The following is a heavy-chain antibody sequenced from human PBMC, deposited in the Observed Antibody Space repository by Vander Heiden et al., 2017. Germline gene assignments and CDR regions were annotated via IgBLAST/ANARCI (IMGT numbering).Heavy chain of an antibody. CDR1: GFTFSSYG. CDR3: ARDHQRFGEVLVNWFDP. D-gene: IGHD3-10*01. V-gene: IGHV3-33*01. CDR2: IWYDGSNK. Sequence: RLSCAASGFTFSSYGMHWVRQAPGKGLEWVAVIWYDGSNKYYADSVKGRVTISRDNSKNTLYLQMNSLRAEETAVYYCARDHQRFGEVLVNWFDPWCQGTLVTVSS. J-gene: IGHJ5*02.